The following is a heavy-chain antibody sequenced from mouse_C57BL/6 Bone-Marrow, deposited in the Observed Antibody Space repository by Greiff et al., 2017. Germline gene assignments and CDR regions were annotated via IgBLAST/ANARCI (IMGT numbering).Heavy chain of an antibody. V-gene: IGHV1-52*01. CDR3: GRKGYFDV. Sequence: VQLQQSGAELVRPGSSVKLSCKASGYTFTSYWMHWVKQRPIQGLEWIGNIDPSGSETHYNQKFKGKATLTVDKSSSTAYMQLSSLTSEDSAGYYGGRKGYFDVWGKGTTVTVSS. CDR1: GYTFTSYW. J-gene: IGHJ1*03. CDR2: IDPSGSET.